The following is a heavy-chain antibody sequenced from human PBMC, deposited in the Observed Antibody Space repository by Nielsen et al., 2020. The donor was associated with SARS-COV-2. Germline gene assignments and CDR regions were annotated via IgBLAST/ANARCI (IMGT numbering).Heavy chain of an antibody. CDR2: IKQDGSEK. CDR1: GFTFSSYW. J-gene: IGHJ4*02. CDR3: ASRQDGYNYDTH. Sequence: GESLKISCAASGFTFSSYWMSWVRQAPGKGLEWVANIKQDGSEKYYVDSVKGRFTISRDNARNTLYLQLNGLRAEDTGVYYCASRQDGYNYDTHWGQGTRVTVSS. V-gene: IGHV3-7*01. D-gene: IGHD5-24*01.